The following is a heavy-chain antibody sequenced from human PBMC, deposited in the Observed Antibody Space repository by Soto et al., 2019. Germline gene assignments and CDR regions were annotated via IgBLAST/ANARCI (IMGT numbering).Heavy chain of an antibody. CDR1: GSSINSSGHY. D-gene: IGHD3-3*02. Sequence: PSETLSLTCTVSGSSINSSGHYWGWIREPPGKGREWIGSMFYGVSTYYNPSLKSRVTVSVDTSKNQFSLNLRSVTAADTAVYYCARRPSRHLVDYWGQGTLVTVSS. CDR2: MFYGVST. CDR3: ARRPSRHLVDY. V-gene: IGHV4-39*01. J-gene: IGHJ4*02.